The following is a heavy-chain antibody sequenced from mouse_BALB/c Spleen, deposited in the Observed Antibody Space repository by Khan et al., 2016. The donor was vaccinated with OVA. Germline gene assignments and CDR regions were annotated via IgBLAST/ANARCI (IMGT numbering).Heavy chain of an antibody. CDR1: GFNIKDYY. V-gene: IGHV14-1*02. CDR2: IDPENGKS. Sequence: EVELKQSGAELVRPGALVKLSCKASGFNIKDYYMHWVKQRAEQGLEWIGWIDPENGKSIYDPKFQGKASITADTSSNTAYLQLRSLTSEDTAVYYCARSGYFAWFGYWGQETLVTVSA. CDR3: ARSGYFAWFGY. J-gene: IGHJ3*01.